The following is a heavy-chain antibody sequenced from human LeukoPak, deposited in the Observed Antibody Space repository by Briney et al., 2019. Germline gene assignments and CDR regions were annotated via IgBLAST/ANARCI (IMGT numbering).Heavy chain of an antibody. V-gene: IGHV3-48*01. CDR2: ISNTASAT. D-gene: IGHD2/OR15-2a*01. Sequence: GGSLRLSCVGSEFDFSNFNMIWVRLAPGKGPEYISHISNTASATYYIDYVRGRFTISRDNARNSLYLQMDSLRAEDTAVYYCARERKYYYMDLWGKGTTVTVS. CDR1: EFDFSNFN. J-gene: IGHJ6*03. CDR3: ARERKYYYMDL.